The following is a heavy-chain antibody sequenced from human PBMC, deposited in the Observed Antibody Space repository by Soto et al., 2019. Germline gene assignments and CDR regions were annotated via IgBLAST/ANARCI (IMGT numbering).Heavy chain of an antibody. J-gene: IGHJ4*02. CDR3: ARGIGYCSSINCYSSRRLRFDS. D-gene: IGHD2-2*01. Sequence: WTWIRQSPEKGLEWIREVNHSGTTYYNPSLKTRVTISVHTPKNQFSLKMSSVTAADTAVYYCARGIGYCSSINCYSSRRLRFDSWGQGTLVTVSS. V-gene: IGHV4-34*01. CDR2: VNHSGTT.